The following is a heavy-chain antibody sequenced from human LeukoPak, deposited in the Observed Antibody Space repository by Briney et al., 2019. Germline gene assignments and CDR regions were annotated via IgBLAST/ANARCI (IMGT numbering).Heavy chain of an antibody. J-gene: IGHJ6*03. D-gene: IGHD4-23*01. V-gene: IGHV3-11*01. CDR2: ISSSGSTI. Sequence: GGSLRLSCAASGFTFSDYYMSWIRQAPGKGLEWVSYISSSGSTIYYADSVKGRFTISRDNAKNSLYLQMNSLRAEDTAVYYCARDPRTVVTLGYYYYYMDVWGKGTTVTVSS. CDR1: GFTFSDYY. CDR3: ARDPRTVVTLGYYYYYMDV.